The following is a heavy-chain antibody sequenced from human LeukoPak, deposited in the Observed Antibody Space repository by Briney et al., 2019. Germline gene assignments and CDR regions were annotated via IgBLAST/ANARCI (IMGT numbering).Heavy chain of an antibody. CDR1: GGSISSYY. CDR2: IYYSGST. J-gene: IGHJ5*02. V-gene: IGHV4-59*01. Sequence: SETLSLTCTVSGGSISSYYWSWIRRPPGKGLEWIGYIYYSGSTNYNPSLKSRVTISVGTSKNQFSLKLSSVTAADMAVYYCARGGGSSWINWFDPWGQGTLVTVSS. CDR3: ARGGGSSWINWFDP. D-gene: IGHD6-13*01.